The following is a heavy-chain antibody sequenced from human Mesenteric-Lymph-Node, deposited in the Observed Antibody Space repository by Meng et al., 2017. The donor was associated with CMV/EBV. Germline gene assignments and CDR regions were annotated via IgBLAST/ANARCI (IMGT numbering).Heavy chain of an antibody. CDR1: GFTLSSHF. CDR3: AKDVYYDSSGYYDY. J-gene: IGHJ4*02. CDR2: IHSDGSST. D-gene: IGHD3-22*01. Sequence: GESLKISCAASGFTLSSHFMHWVRQAPGKGLLWVSRIHSDGSSTAYADSVKGRFTISRDTAKNTLYLQMNSLRAEDTAVYYCAKDVYYDSSGYYDYWGRGTLVTVSS. V-gene: IGHV3-74*01.